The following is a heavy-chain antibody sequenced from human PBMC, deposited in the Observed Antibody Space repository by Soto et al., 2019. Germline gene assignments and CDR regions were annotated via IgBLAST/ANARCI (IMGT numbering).Heavy chain of an antibody. CDR3: ARDVMIPDWNDPYYYYYGMDV. CDR1: GYTFTSYG. D-gene: IGHD1-1*01. CDR2: ISAYNGNT. Sequence: GASVKVSCKASGYTFTSYGISWVRQAPGQGLEWMGWISAYNGNTNYAQKLQGRVTMTTDTSTSTAYMELRSLRSDDTAVYYCARDVMIPDWNDPYYYYYGMDVWGQGTTVTVSS. J-gene: IGHJ6*02. V-gene: IGHV1-18*04.